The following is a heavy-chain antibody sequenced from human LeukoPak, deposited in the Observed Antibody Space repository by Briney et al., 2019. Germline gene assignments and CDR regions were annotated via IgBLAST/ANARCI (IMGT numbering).Heavy chain of an antibody. V-gene: IGHV1-8*01. J-gene: IGHJ5*02. CDR2: MNPNSGNT. CDR1: GYTFTSYD. D-gene: IGHD2-2*01. Sequence: ASVKVSCKASGYTFTSYDINWVRQATGQGLEWMGWMNPNSGNTGYAQKFQGRVTMTRNTSISTAYMELSSLRSEDTAVYYCARGGVVVPAAMRGGWFDPWGQGTLVTVSS. CDR3: ARGGVVVPAAMRGGWFDP.